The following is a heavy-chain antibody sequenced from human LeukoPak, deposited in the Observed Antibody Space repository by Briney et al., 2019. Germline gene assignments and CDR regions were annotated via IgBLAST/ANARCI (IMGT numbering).Heavy chain of an antibody. D-gene: IGHD3-3*01. J-gene: IGHJ5*02. CDR3: ADHRNFWSGYYWFDP. Sequence: SVKVSCKASGGTFSSYAISWVRQAPGQGLEWMGGIIPIFGTANYAQKFQGRVTITTDESTSTAYMELSSLRSEDTAVYYCADHRNFWSGYYWFDPWGQGTLVTVSS. CDR2: IIPIFGTA. CDR1: GGTFSSYA. V-gene: IGHV1-69*05.